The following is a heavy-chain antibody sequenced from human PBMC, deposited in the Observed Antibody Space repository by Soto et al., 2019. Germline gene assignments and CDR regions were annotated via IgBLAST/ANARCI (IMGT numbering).Heavy chain of an antibody. V-gene: IGHV3-23*01. D-gene: IGHD3-3*01. J-gene: IGHJ3*02. CDR2: ISSGGDNT. CDR1: GYNFNKYA. Sequence: GGSLRLSCVASGYNFNKYAVSWVRQAPGKGLEWVSAISSGGDNTHYADSVKGRFTITRDNSKNMLYLEMNSLTVEDTAVYYCATALHGVEWLLYPDAFDIWGQGTMVTVSS. CDR3: ATALHGVEWLLYPDAFDI.